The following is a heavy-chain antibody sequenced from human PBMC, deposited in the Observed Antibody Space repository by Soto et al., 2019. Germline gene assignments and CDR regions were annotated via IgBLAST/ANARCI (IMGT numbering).Heavy chain of an antibody. J-gene: IGHJ5*02. V-gene: IGHV4-59*01. CDR2: IYYSGST. D-gene: IGHD2-15*01. Sequence: SETLSLTCTVSGGSISSYYWSWIRQPPGKGLEWIGYIYYSGSTNYNPSLKSRVTISVDTSKNQFSLKLSSVTAADTAVYYCARARDRYCSGGSCYSFDPWGQGTLVTVSS. CDR1: GGSISSYY. CDR3: ARARDRYCSGGSCYSFDP.